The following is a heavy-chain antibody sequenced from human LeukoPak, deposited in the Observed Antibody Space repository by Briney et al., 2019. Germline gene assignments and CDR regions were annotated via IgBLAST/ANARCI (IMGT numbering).Heavy chain of an antibody. CDR3: LRGAHYDTSGYYY. Sequence: PGGSLGLSCAASGFTFCSYWMHWVRQAPGKGLVWVSRIKNDGSSTIYADSVRGRFSISRDNAKNTLYLQMNSLRHEDTAVYYCLRGAHYDTSGYYYWGQGALVTVSS. CDR1: GFTFCSYW. V-gene: IGHV3-74*01. J-gene: IGHJ4*02. D-gene: IGHD3-22*01. CDR2: IKNDGSST.